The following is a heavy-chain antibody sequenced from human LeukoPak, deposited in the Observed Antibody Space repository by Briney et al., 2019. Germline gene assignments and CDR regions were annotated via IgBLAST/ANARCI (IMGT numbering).Heavy chain of an antibody. Sequence: SETLSLTCTVSGGSISSSSYYWGWIRQPPGKGLEWIVSIYYSGSTYSNPSLKSRVTISVDTTKNQFSLKLSSATAADTAVYYCARLIVVVPAARPYYYMDVWGKGTTVTVSS. CDR2: IYYSGST. J-gene: IGHJ6*03. CDR3: ARLIVVVPAARPYYYMDV. D-gene: IGHD2-2*01. V-gene: IGHV4-39*01. CDR1: GGSISSSSYY.